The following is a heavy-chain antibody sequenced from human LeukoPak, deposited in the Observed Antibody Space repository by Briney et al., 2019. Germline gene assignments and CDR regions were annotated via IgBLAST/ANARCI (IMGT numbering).Heavy chain of an antibody. J-gene: IGHJ4*02. V-gene: IGHV3-30*04. Sequence: GGSLRLSCAASGFTFSSYAMHWVRQAPGKGLEWVAVMSYDGSHKFHADSVKGRFTISGDNSKNTVYLQVNSLRAEDTAIYYCARDVGGYAFDYWGQGTLVTVSS. D-gene: IGHD5-12*01. CDR1: GFTFSSYA. CDR3: ARDVGGYAFDY. CDR2: MSYDGSHK.